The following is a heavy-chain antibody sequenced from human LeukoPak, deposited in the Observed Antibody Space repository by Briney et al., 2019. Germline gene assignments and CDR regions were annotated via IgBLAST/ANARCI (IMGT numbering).Heavy chain of an antibody. D-gene: IGHD5-12*01. CDR1: GYRFTNYW. CDR3: ARRGDDSSLVAFDV. V-gene: IGHV5-51*01. J-gene: IGHJ3*01. CDR2: VNPGDSDT. Sequence: KRGESLQISCKGSGYRFTNYWIGWVRQMPGKGLEWMGIVNPGDSDTRYSPSFQGQVTISADTSITTAYLQWSSLKASDNGMYYCARRGDDSSLVAFDVWGQGTMVTVSS.